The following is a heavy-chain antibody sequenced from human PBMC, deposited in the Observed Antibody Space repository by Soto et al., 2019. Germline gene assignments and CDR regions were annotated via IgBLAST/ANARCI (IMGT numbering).Heavy chain of an antibody. CDR3: ARDQWLKVPAVVGDKFVS. V-gene: IGHV1-18*04. CDR2: INSYNGDT. Sequence: QVQLVQSGGEEKKPGASVKVSCKASGYDFIGHGISWVRHARGQGLEGMGWINSYNGDTKYARKYQDGITLTKDKYTRTVYLELTSLRSDDTAVYYCARDQWLKVPAVVGDKFVSWGQGTLVTVSS. CDR1: GYDFIGHG. J-gene: IGHJ5*02. D-gene: IGHD6-19*01.